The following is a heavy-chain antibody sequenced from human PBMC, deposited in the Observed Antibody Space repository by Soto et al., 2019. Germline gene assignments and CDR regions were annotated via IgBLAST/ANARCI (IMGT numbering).Heavy chain of an antibody. D-gene: IGHD3-22*01. J-gene: IGHJ6*02. Sequence: ASVKVSCKASGCTFTSYYMHWVRQAPGQGLEWMGIINPSGGSTSYAQKFQGRVTMTRDTSTSTVYMELSSLRSEDTAVYYCARVPYYSTDYYYYGMDVWGQGTTVTVSS. CDR1: GCTFTSYY. V-gene: IGHV1-46*01. CDR2: INPSGGST. CDR3: ARVPYYSTDYYYYGMDV.